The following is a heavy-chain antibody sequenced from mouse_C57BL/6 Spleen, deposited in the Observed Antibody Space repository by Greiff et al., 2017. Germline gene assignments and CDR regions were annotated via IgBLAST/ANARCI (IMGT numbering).Heavy chain of an antibody. V-gene: IGHV5-4*01. CDR3: ARDRNTTGTYWYFDV. CDR1: GFTFSSYA. J-gene: IGHJ1*03. D-gene: IGHD1-1*01. Sequence: EVHLVESGGGLVKPGGSLKLSCAASGFTFSSYAMSWVRQTPEKRLEWVATISDGGSYSYYPANVKGRFTISRDNAKNNLYLQMSHLKSEDTAMYYSARDRNTTGTYWYFDVWGTGTTVTVSS. CDR2: ISDGGSYS.